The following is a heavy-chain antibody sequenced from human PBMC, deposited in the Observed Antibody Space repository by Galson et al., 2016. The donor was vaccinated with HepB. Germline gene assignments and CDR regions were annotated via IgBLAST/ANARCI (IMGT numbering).Heavy chain of an antibody. J-gene: IGHJ6*02. V-gene: IGHV4-34*01. CDR2: VNHSGST. CDR1: SGSFSGYS. CDR3: VREKQFGSGPFGMDV. D-gene: IGHD3-10*01. Sequence: ETLSLTCTVYSGSFSGYSWGWIRQPPGKGLEWIGEVNHSGSTNYNPSLKSRVTVSVDTTKMHFSLNMRSVTAADTAVYYCVREKQFGSGPFGMDVWGQGTTVTVSS.